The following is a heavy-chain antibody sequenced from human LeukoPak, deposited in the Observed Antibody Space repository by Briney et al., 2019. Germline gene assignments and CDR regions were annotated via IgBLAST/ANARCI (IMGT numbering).Heavy chain of an antibody. D-gene: IGHD3-16*01. V-gene: IGHV3-48*04. J-gene: IGHJ4*02. CDR2: ISSSSGTI. Sequence: PGGSLRLSCAASGFTFSDYGMNWVRQAPGKGLEWVAYISSSSGTIYYADSVKGRFTVSRDNAKNSLFLQMTGLRAAETAVHYCARSLCYDPGCSFDNWGQGTLVAVSS. CDR1: GFTFSDYG. CDR3: ARSLCYDPGCSFDN.